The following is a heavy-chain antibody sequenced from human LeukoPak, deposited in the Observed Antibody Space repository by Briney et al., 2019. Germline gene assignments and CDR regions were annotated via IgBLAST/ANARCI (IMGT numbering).Heavy chain of an antibody. J-gene: IGHJ4*02. V-gene: IGHV3-23*01. Sequence: GGSLRLSCAASGFTFSSYAMSWVRQAPGKGLEWVSAISGSGGSTYYADSVKGRFTISRDNSKNTQYLQMNSQRAEDTAVYYCAKDHGDYLSYWGQGTLVTVSS. D-gene: IGHD4-17*01. CDR3: AKDHGDYLSY. CDR1: GFTFSSYA. CDR2: ISGSGGST.